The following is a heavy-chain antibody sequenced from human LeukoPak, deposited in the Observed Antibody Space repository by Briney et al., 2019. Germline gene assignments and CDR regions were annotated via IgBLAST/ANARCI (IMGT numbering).Heavy chain of an antibody. J-gene: IGHJ4*02. CDR3: ARDSVAQQWLVGQYYFDY. D-gene: IGHD6-19*01. CDR2: IYTSGST. V-gene: IGHV4-4*07. CDR1: GGSISSYY. Sequence: SENLSLTCTVSGGSISSYYWSWIRQPAGKGLEWIGRIYTSGSTNYNPSLKSRVTMSVDTSKNQFSLKLSSVTAADTAVYYCARDSVAQQWLVGQYYFDYWGQGTLVTVSS.